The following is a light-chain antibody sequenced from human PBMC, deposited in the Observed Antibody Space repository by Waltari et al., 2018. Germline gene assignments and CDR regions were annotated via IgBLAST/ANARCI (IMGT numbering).Light chain of an antibody. V-gene: IGKV3-11*01. CDR1: QSVTHY. CDR2: SAS. Sequence: ATLSCRASQSVTHYLAWYQQKPGQAPRVLIYSASNRATGVPARFSGSGSGTDFTLTISSLEPEDFAVYYCQQRSNWPRTFGQGTKVEVK. CDR3: QQRSNWPRT. J-gene: IGKJ1*01.